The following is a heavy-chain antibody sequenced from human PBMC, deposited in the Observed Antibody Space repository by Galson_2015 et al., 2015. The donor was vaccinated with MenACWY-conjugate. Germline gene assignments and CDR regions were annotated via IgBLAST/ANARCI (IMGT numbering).Heavy chain of an antibody. CDR1: GFTFRNYW. CDR3: ARGHYGMDV. V-gene: IGHV3-7*03. J-gene: IGHJ6*02. CDR2: IKKDGSEK. Sequence: SLRLSCAVSGFTFRNYWMTWVRQAPGKRLEWVASIKKDGSEKYYVDSVKGRFTISRDNTKNSMYLEMNGLRAEDTAVYYCARGHYGMDVWGQGTTVTASS.